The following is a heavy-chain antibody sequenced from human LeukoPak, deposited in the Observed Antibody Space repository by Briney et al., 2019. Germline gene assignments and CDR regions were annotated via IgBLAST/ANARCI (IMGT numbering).Heavy chain of an antibody. CDR3: ARESGYYYYFDY. CDR1: GGSISSGSYY. J-gene: IGHJ4*02. CDR2: IYTSGST. Sequence: TSETLSLACTVSGGSISSGSYYWSWIRQPAGKGLEWIGRIYTSGSTNYNPSLKSRVTISVDTSKNQFSLKLSSVTAADTAVYYCARESGYYYYFDYWGQGTLVTVSS. V-gene: IGHV4-61*02. D-gene: IGHD3-22*01.